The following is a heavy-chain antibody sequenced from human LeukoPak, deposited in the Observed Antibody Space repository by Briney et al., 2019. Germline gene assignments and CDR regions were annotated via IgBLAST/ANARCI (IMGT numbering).Heavy chain of an antibody. J-gene: IGHJ2*01. V-gene: IGHV3-53*01. CDR2: IYSGGTT. D-gene: IGHD3-10*01. CDR3: ASPRRAPWYFDL. Sequence: GGSLRLSCAASGFTVSSNYMSWVRQAPGKGLEWVSVIYSGGTTYYADSVKGRFTISRDNSKNTLYLQMNSLRAEDTAVYYCASPRRAPWYFDLWGRGTLVTVSS. CDR1: GFTVSSNY.